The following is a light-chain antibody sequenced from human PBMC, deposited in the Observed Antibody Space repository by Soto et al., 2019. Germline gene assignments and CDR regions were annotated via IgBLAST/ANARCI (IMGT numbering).Light chain of an antibody. CDR3: QQLYTLPFT. V-gene: IGKV1-9*01. CDR2: EAS. J-gene: IGKJ5*01. CDR1: HDISTF. Sequence: DIQLTQSPSLLSASIGDRVTITCRASHDISTFLAWYQQKPGKAPKLLIYEASTLQSRVPSRFSGSGSGTEFTLTISGLLPEDFAAYHCQQLYTLPFTFGQGTRL.